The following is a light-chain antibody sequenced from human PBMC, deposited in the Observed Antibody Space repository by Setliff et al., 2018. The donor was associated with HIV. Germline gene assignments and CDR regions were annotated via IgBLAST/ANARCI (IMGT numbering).Light chain of an antibody. Sequence: QPVLTQSPSAFASLGASVKLTCSLSSGHTNFPIAWHQQQPEKGPRYLMQVNPDGSHIKGDGIPDRFSGSSSGADRYLIISSLQSEDGADYYCQTWDTAVYVFGAGTKVTVL. CDR1: SGHTNFP. V-gene: IGLV4-69*01. J-gene: IGLJ1*01. CDR3: QTWDTAVYV. CDR2: VNPDGSH.